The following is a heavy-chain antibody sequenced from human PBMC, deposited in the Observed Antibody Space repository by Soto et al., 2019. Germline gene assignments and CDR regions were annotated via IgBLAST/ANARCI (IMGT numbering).Heavy chain of an antibody. D-gene: IGHD1-1*01. CDR2: INQSGST. Sequence: QGQQQQWGAGLLKPSETLSLSCAVYGASFSGYYWNWIRQPPGKGLEWIGEINQSGSTNYSPSLKTRVTISVDTSKKQFSLRVSSVTAADTAVYYCARRFSGTGRYFDYWGQGALVTVSS. CDR3: ARRFSGTGRYFDY. CDR1: GASFSGYY. V-gene: IGHV4-34*02. J-gene: IGHJ4*02.